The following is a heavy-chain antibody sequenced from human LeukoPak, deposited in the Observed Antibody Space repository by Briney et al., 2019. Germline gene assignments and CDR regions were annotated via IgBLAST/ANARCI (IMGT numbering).Heavy chain of an antibody. CDR2: IYYSGST. V-gene: IGHV4-31*03. J-gene: IGHJ4*02. CDR1: GGSISSGGYY. CDR3: ARGITRGQWLVLVYFDY. D-gene: IGHD6-19*01. Sequence: PSETLSLTCTVSGGSISSGGYYWRWIRQHPGKGLEWIGYIYYSGSTYYNPSLKSRVTISVDTSKNQFSLKLSSVTAADTAVYYCARGITRGQWLVLVYFDYWGQGTLVTVSS.